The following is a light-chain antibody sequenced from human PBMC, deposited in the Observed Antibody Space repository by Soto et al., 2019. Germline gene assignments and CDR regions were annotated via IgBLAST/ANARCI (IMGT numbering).Light chain of an antibody. CDR2: ATS. Sequence: DIQMTQSPSSLSASVGDRVTITCRASQAIHSYLNWYQQKPGKAPNLLIFATSTLQSGVPSRFSGSGSGTDFTSTISSLQPEDFATYYCQQRETFGPGTKVDIK. CDR3: QQRET. J-gene: IGKJ3*01. CDR1: QAIHSY. V-gene: IGKV1-39*01.